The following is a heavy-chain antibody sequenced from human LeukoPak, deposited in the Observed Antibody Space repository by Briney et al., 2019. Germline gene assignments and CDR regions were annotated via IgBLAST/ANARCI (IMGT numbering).Heavy chain of an antibody. CDR3: AKGDSSGYYFPSFRFDP. D-gene: IGHD3-22*01. J-gene: IGHJ5*02. CDR2: ISYDGSNK. Sequence: GGSLRLSCAASGFTFSSYGMHWVRQAPGKGLEWVAVISYDGSNKYYADSVKGRFTISRDNSKNTLYPQMNSLRAEDTAVYYCAKGDSSGYYFPSFRFDPWGQGTLVTVSS. CDR1: GFTFSSYG. V-gene: IGHV3-30*18.